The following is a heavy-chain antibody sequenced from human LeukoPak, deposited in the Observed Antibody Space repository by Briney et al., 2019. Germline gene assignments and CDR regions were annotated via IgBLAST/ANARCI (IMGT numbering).Heavy chain of an antibody. J-gene: IGHJ4*02. CDR3: ARASSPFGVVISPYYFDY. D-gene: IGHD3-3*01. Sequence: SETLSLTCAVYGGSLSGYYWSWIRQPPGKGLGWIGEINHSGSTNYSPSLKSRVTISVDTSKNQFSLKLSSVTAADTAVYYCARASSPFGVVISPYYFDYWGQGTLVTVSS. V-gene: IGHV4-34*01. CDR2: INHSGST. CDR1: GGSLSGYY.